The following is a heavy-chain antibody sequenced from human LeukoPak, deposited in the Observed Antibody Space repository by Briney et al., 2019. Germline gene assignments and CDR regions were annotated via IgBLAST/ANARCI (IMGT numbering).Heavy chain of an antibody. CDR2: IYSGGST. J-gene: IGHJ4*02. D-gene: IGHD5-18*01. V-gene: IGHV3-66*01. Sequence: PGGSLRLSCAASGFTFSSYAMSWVRQAPGKGLEWVSVIYSGGSTYCADSVKGRFTISRDNSKNTLYLQMNSLRAEDTAVYYCAREYNYGFARYFDYWGQGTLVTVPS. CDR1: GFTFSSYA. CDR3: AREYNYGFARYFDY.